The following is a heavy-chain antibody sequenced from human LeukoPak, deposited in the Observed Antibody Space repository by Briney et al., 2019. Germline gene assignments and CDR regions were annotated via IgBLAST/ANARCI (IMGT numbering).Heavy chain of an antibody. CDR1: GFSFSTYG. D-gene: IGHD5-12*01. V-gene: IGHV3-23*01. J-gene: IGHJ3*02. Sequence: AGGSLRLSCAAPGFSFSTYGMSWVRQSPGKGLEWVSGISGSGDHTYHGDSVRGRFTISRDNSNNTLYLEMKSLIVEDTALYYCVKPPEWLRLRADVFETWGQGTMVTVSS. CDR3: VKPPEWLRLRADVFET. CDR2: ISGSGDHT.